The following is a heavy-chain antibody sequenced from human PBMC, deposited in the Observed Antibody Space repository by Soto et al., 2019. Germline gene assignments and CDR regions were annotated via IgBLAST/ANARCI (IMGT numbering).Heavy chain of an antibody. D-gene: IGHD3-3*01. V-gene: IGHV4-34*01. J-gene: IGHJ6*02. CDR1: GGSFSGYY. Sequence: NPSETLSLTCAVYGGSFSGYYWSWIRQPPGKGLEWIGEINHSGSTNYNPSLKSRVTISVDTSKNQFSLKLSSVTAADTAVYYCARGGITIFGVVPYGMDVWGQGTTVTVSS. CDR2: INHSGST. CDR3: ARGGITIFGVVPYGMDV.